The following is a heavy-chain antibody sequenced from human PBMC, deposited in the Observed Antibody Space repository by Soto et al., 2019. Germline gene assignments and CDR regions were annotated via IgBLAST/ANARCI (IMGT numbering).Heavy chain of an antibody. V-gene: IGHV1-3*01. CDR2: INGGNGHI. Sequence: QVQVVQSGAEVKKPGASVKVSCKASGYTFSTYALHWVRQAPGQGLEWMGWINGGNGHIRYSQKFKDRVTISRDTPASTAYMELSGLRSEDTAVYYCARGKGMEENYYYYGMDVWGQGTTVTVSS. CDR1: GYTFSTYA. CDR3: ARGKGMEENYYYYGMDV. J-gene: IGHJ6*02. D-gene: IGHD1-1*01.